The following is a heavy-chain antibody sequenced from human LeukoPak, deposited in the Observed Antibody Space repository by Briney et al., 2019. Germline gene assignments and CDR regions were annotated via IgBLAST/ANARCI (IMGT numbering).Heavy chain of an antibody. V-gene: IGHV5-51*03. J-gene: IGHJ3*02. CDR3: ARSARYCSGGSCYLRGAFDI. CDR1: GYSFTSYL. Sequence: GESLKISGKAPGYSFTSYLIGWVRQMPGRGLEWMRIIYPGDSATGYSPSFQGQVTISADKSISTAYLQWSSLKASDTAMYYCARSARYCSGGSCYLRGAFDIWGQGTMVTVPS. D-gene: IGHD2-15*01. CDR2: IYPGDSAT.